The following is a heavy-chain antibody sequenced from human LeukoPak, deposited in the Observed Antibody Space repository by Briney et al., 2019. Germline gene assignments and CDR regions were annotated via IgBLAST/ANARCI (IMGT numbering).Heavy chain of an antibody. J-gene: IGHJ4*02. Sequence: GGSLRLSCAASGFTFSSYAMSWVRQAPGKGLEWVANIKQDGSEKYYVDSVKGRFTISRDNAKNSLYLQMNSLRAEDTAVYYCARDLKVAGGDWGQGTLVTVSS. CDR3: ARDLKVAGGD. D-gene: IGHD6-19*01. V-gene: IGHV3-7*01. CDR2: IKQDGSEK. CDR1: GFTFSSYA.